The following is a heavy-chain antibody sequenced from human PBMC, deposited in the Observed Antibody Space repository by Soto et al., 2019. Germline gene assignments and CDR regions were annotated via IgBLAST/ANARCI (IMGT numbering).Heavy chain of an antibody. CDR1: GASLNNFF. V-gene: IGHV4-59*01. J-gene: IGHJ5*02. CDR2: GSQGGSAAYLAEGDTS. CDR3: ARDRVGITVSSKPLGEWFDH. Sequence: QVQLQESGPGLVRPPETLSLTCTVSGASLNNFFWSWIRQTPGKGQERIGNGSQGGSAAYLAEGDTSGYHPSLESRATISLDLPKNQFSLRLTSVTAADTAVYYGARDRVGITVSSKPLGEWFDHWGQGTLVTVSS. D-gene: IGHD3-16*01.